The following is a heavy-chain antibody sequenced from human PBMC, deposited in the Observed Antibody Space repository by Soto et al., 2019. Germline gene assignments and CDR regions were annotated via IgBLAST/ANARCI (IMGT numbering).Heavy chain of an antibody. D-gene: IGHD3-16*01. CDR2: INPTDGTT. CDR3: ARQTVELSLGGFDP. V-gene: IGHV1-46*01. J-gene: IGHJ5*02. Sequence: QVRLVQSGAEVQKPGASLKLSCEASGYTFANYYVHWVRQAPGQGLEWMGKINPTDGTTTYAEKFEGRVTVTWDGSAKSVYMEMRSLSGDDTAVYYCARQTVELSLGGFDPWGQGTLVTVSS. CDR1: GYTFANYY.